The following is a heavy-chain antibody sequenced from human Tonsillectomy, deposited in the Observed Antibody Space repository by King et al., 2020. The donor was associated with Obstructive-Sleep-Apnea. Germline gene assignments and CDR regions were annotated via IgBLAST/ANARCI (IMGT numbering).Heavy chain of an antibody. V-gene: IGHV4-38-2*02. CDR3: ARDEFYDFWSGLDY. Sequence: VQLQESGPGLVKPSETLSLTCTVSGYSISSGYYWGWIRQPPGKGLEWIGSIYHSGSTYYIPSLKSRVTTSVDTSKNQFSLKLSSVTAADTALYYCARDEFYDFWSGLDYWGQGTLVTVSS. D-gene: IGHD3-3*01. CDR2: IYHSGST. CDR1: GYSISSGYY. J-gene: IGHJ4*02.